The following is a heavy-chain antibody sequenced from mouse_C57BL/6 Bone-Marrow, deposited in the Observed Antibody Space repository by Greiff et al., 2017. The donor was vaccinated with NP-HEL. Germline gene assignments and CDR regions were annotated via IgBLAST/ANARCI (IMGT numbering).Heavy chain of an antibody. CDR2: INPSSGYT. CDR3: ARFCSVEDYAMDY. J-gene: IGHJ4*01. V-gene: IGHV1-4*01. CDR1: GYTFTSYT. Sequence: QVQLQQPGAELARPGASVKMSCKASGYTFTSYTMHWVKQRPGQGLEWIGYINPSSGYTKYNQKFKDKATLTADKSSSTAYMQLSSLTSEDSAVYYCARFCSVEDYAMDYWGQGTSVTVSS.